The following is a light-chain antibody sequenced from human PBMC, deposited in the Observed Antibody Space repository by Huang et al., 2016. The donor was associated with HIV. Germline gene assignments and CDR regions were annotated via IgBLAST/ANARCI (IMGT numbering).Light chain of an antibody. CDR2: AAS. CDR1: QSISSY. V-gene: IGKV1-39*01. CDR3: QQSYSNTFT. Sequence: DIQMTQSPSSLSASVGDRVIITCRASQSISSYLNWYQQQPGKAPNLLIYAASSLQSGGPSRFSGSGSGTDFTLTIRSLQPEDFATYYCQQSYSNTFTFGAGTKVDVK. J-gene: IGKJ3*01.